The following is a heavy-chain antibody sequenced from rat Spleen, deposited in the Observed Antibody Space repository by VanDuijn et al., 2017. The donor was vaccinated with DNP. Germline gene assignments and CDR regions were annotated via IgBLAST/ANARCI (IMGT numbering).Heavy chain of an antibody. Sequence: EVQLVESNGGLVQPGRSLKLSCAASGFTFSDYYMAWVRQAPTKGLEWVATISYDGSSTYHRDSVKGRFTISRDNAKSTLYLQMDSLGSEDTATYYCKRIGSILHGFTYWGQGALVTVSS. CDR2: ISYDGSST. CDR3: KRIGSILHGFTY. V-gene: IGHV5-7*01. CDR1: GFTFSDYY. J-gene: IGHJ3*01. D-gene: IGHD1-6*01.